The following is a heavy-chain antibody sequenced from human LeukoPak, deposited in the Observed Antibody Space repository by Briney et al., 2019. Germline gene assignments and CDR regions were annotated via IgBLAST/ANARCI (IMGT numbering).Heavy chain of an antibody. Sequence: GGSLRPSCAASGFTLRSCDMSWVRQAPGKGLEWVAATSGSGGNTYYADSVKGRFTISRDNSKNTLYLQMNSLRAEDTAVYYCAKEYSGYDFDYWGQGTLVTVSS. CDR2: TSGSGGNT. V-gene: IGHV3-23*01. J-gene: IGHJ4*02. CDR3: AKEYSGYDFDY. D-gene: IGHD5-12*01. CDR1: GFTLRSCD.